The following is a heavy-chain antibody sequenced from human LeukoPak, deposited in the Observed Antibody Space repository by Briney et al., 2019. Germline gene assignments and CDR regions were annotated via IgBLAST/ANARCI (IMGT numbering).Heavy chain of an antibody. CDR3: AREKLEEYGSGSYRHYYYYMDV. V-gene: IGHV3-21*01. CDR2: ISSSSSYI. CDR1: GFTFSSYS. Sequence: PGGSLRLSCAASGFTFSSYSMNWVRQAPGKGLEWVSSISSSSSYIYYADSVKGRFTISRDNAKNSLYLQMNSLRAEDTAVYYCAREKLEEYGSGSYRHYYYYMDVWGKGTTVTVSS. J-gene: IGHJ6*03. D-gene: IGHD3-10*01.